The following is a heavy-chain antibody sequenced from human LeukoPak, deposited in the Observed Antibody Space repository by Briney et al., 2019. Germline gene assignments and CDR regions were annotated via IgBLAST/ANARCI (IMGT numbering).Heavy chain of an antibody. CDR1: GGTFSSYA. D-gene: IGHD5-18*01. J-gene: IGHJ4*02. CDR3: ARCSAMVYGTYTY. CDR2: IIPIFGTA. Sequence: GASVKVSCKASGGTFSSYAISWVRQAPGQGLEWMGGIIPIFGTANYAQKFQGRVTITADKSTSTAYMELSRLRSDDTAVYYCARCSAMVYGTYTYWGQGTLVTVSS. V-gene: IGHV1-69*06.